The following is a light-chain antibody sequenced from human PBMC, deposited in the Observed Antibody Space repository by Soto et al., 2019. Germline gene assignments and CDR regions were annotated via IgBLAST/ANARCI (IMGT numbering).Light chain of an antibody. V-gene: IGKV3-20*01. CDR1: QSVSSY. CDR3: QQYVTSPRT. Sequence: EIVLTQSPGTLSLSPGERATLSCRASQSVSSYLAWYQQKPGQAPRLLIYGVSSRATGIPDRVSGSGSRTDFTLTISRLEPEDFAVYYCQQYVTSPRTFGGGTKVDI. CDR2: GVS. J-gene: IGKJ4*01.